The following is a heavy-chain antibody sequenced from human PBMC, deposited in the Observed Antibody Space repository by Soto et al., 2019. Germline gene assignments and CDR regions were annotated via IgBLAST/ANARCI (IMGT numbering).Heavy chain of an antibody. Sequence: QVQLVQSGAEVKKPGSAVKVSCKTSGGTFREYAISWVRQAPGQGLEWLGGIIPIFGTINYAQNFQGRVTISADKSTSTAYMELRSLRSGDTAVYYCGRGYCTSTTCEDYYVVDVWGQGTTVTVSS. CDR3: GRGYCTSTTCEDYYVVDV. V-gene: IGHV1-69*06. CDR1: GGTFREYA. CDR2: IIPIFGTI. J-gene: IGHJ6*02. D-gene: IGHD2-2*01.